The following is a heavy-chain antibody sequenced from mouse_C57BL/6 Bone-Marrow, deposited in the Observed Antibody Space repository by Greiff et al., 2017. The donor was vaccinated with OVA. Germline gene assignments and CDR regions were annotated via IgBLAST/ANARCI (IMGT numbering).Heavy chain of an antibody. Sequence: QVQLKESGAELVRPGTSVKVSCKASGYAFTNYLIEWVKQRPGQGLEWIGVINPGSGGTNYNEKFKGKATLTADKSSSTAYMQLSSLTSEDSAVYFCARKGYDGYPLYWYFDVWGTGTTVTVSS. CDR2: INPGSGGT. V-gene: IGHV1-54*01. CDR1: GYAFTNYL. J-gene: IGHJ1*03. CDR3: ARKGYDGYPLYWYFDV. D-gene: IGHD2-3*01.